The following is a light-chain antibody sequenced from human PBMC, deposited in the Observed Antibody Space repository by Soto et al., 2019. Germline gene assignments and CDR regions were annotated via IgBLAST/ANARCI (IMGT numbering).Light chain of an antibody. CDR2: GAS. V-gene: IGKV3-20*01. Sequence: EIVLTQSPGTLSLSPGERATLSCRASQSVSSSYLAWYQQKPGQAPRLLIYGASSRATGIPDRFSGSGSGTDFTLTISKLEPEDCAVYYCQHSKTFGQGTKVEIK. CDR1: QSVSSSY. CDR3: QHSKT. J-gene: IGKJ1*01.